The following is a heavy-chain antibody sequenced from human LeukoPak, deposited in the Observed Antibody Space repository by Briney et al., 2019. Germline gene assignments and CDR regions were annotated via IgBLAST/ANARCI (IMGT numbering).Heavy chain of an antibody. CDR2: VNNGGSNT. CDR3: ARVNAGSYFDY. V-gene: IGHV3-74*01. CDR1: GFTFSRSW. Sequence: GGSLRLSCAASGFTFSRSWMHWVRQAPGKGLVWVSRVNNGGSNTNYADSVKGRFTISRDNAKNTLYLQMNGLRAEDTAMYYCARVNAGSYFDYWGQGALVTVFS. J-gene: IGHJ4*02. D-gene: IGHD1-26*01.